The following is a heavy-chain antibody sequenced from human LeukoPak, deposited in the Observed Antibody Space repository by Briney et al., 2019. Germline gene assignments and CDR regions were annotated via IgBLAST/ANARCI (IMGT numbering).Heavy chain of an antibody. V-gene: IGHV3-23*01. CDR2: ISGSGGST. D-gene: IGHD5-18*01. Sequence: GGSLRLSRAASGFTFSSYAMSWVRQAPGKGLEWISAISGSGGSTYYADSVKGRFTISRDNSMNTLYLQMNSLRAEDTAVYYCAKDPYGYGSYFDSWGQGTLVTVSS. J-gene: IGHJ4*02. CDR3: AKDPYGYGSYFDS. CDR1: GFTFSSYA.